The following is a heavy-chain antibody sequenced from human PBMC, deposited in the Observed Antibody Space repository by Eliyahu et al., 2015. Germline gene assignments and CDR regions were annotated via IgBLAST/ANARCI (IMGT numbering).Heavy chain of an antibody. CDR1: GYTFTSYG. CDR3: ARMGGYGDYFDY. V-gene: IGHV1-18*04. CDR2: ISVYNGNT. J-gene: IGHJ4*02. Sequence: QVQLVQSGADVKKPGASVKVSCKASGYTFTSYGISWIRQAPGQGLEWMGWISVYNGNTNYAQKLQGRVTMTTDTSASTAYMDLRSLRSDDTAVYYCARMGGYGDYFDYWGQGSLVTVSS. D-gene: IGHD5-18*01.